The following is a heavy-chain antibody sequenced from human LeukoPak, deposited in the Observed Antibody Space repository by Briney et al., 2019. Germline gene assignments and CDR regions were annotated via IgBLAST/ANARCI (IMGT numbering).Heavy chain of an antibody. CDR3: ARLIAAQVPNYWFDP. CDR2: MHHSGRT. V-gene: IGHV4-4*02. D-gene: IGHD6-6*01. Sequence: SGTLSLTCAVSGGSISSSNWWSWVRQPPGKGLEWIGEMHHSGRTNYNPSLKSRVTISVDKSKNQFSLKLSSVTAADTAVYYCARLIAAQVPNYWFDPWGQGTLVTVSS. CDR1: GGSISSSNW. J-gene: IGHJ5*02.